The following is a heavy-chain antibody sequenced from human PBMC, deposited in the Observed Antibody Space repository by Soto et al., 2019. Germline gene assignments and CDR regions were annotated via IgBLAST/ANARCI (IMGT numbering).Heavy chain of an antibody. V-gene: IGHV3-21*01. CDR3: ARDYYYDSSGYGISYYYYGMDV. J-gene: IGHJ6*02. D-gene: IGHD3-22*01. CDR1: GFTFSSYS. CDR2: ISSSSSYI. Sequence: VQLVESGGGLVKPGGSLRLSCAASGFTFSSYSMNWVRQAPGKGLEWVSSISSSSSYIYYADSVKGRFTISRDNAKNSLYLQMNSLRAEDTAVYYCARDYYYDSSGYGISYYYYGMDVWGQGTTVTVSS.